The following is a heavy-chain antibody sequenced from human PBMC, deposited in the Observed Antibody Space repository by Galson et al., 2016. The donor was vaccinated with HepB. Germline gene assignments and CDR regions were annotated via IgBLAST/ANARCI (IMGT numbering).Heavy chain of an antibody. J-gene: IGHJ4*02. CDR1: GFTFSNYD. CDR2: ISDNGGST. CDR3: AKDDAASSWYGNRQFDY. V-gene: IGHV3-23*01. Sequence: SLRLSCAASGFTFSNYDMSWVRQAPGKGLAWVSKISDNGGSTYYADSVKGRFTISRDNSKNTLYLQMNSLRDDDTAVYYCAKDDAASSWYGNRQFDYWGQGTLVT. D-gene: IGHD6-13*01.